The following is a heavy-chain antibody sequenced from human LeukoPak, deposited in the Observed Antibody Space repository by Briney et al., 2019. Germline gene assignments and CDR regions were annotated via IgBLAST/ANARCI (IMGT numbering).Heavy chain of an antibody. CDR2: INPSGGST. D-gene: IGHD3-9*01. CDR3: AREGYYDILTGYYEY. J-gene: IGHJ4*02. CDR1: GYTFTSYY. Sequence: ASVKVSCKASGYTFTSYYMHWVRQAPGQGLEWMGIINPSGGSTSYAQEFQGRVTMTRDTSTSTVYMELSSLRSEDTAVYYCAREGYYDILTGYYEYWGQGTLVTVSS. V-gene: IGHV1-46*01.